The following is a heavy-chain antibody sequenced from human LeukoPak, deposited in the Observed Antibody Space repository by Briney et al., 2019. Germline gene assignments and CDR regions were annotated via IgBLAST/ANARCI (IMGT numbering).Heavy chain of an antibody. Sequence: SETLSLTCAVYGGSFSGYYWSWIRQPPGKGLEWIGEINHSGSTNYNPSLKSRVTISVDTSKNQFSLKLSSVTAADTAVYYCARGSRAVAGSVHWYFDLWGRGTLVTVSS. CDR2: INHSGST. CDR1: GGSFSGYY. J-gene: IGHJ2*01. D-gene: IGHD6-19*01. CDR3: ARGSRAVAGSVHWYFDL. V-gene: IGHV4-34*01.